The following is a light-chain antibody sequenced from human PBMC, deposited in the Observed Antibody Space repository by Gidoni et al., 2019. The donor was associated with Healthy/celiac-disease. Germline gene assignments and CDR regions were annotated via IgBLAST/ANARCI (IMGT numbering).Light chain of an antibody. J-gene: IGKJ1*01. CDR1: QSISSW. V-gene: IGKV1-5*03. CDR3: QQYNSHGT. CDR2: KAS. Sequence: DIQMTQSPSTLSASAGDRVTITCRASQSISSWLAWYQQKPRKAPKLLIYKASSLESGVPSRFSGSGSGTEFTLTISSLQPDDFATYYCQQYNSHGTFGQGTKVEIK.